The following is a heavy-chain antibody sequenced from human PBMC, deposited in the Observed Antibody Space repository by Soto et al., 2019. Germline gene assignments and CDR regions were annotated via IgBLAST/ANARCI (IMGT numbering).Heavy chain of an antibody. CDR3: SGGVGDAI. V-gene: IGHV3-7*04. Sequence: EDQLVESGGGLVQPGGSLRLTCAVSGFSFRSDWMNWVRQAPGKGLEWVAHTNQDGSEKYYLDSVKGRFTIFRDNAKNSLYLQRNSLRAEDTVVYYCSGGVGDAIWGQGTLVTVSS. J-gene: IGHJ4*02. CDR1: GFSFRSDW. D-gene: IGHD1-26*01. CDR2: TNQDGSEK.